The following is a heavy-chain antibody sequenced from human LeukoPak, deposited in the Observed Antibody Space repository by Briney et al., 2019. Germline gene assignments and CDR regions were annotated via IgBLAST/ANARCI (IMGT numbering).Heavy chain of an antibody. J-gene: IGHJ4*02. Sequence: PGGSLRLSCAASGFTFSSYSMNWVRQAPGKGLEWVSSISSSSSYIYYADSVKGRFTISRDNAKNSLYPQMNSLRAEDTAVYYCARDSDIYYFDYWGQGTLVTVSS. CDR2: ISSSSSYI. V-gene: IGHV3-21*01. D-gene: IGHD2-15*01. CDR3: ARDSDIYYFDY. CDR1: GFTFSSYS.